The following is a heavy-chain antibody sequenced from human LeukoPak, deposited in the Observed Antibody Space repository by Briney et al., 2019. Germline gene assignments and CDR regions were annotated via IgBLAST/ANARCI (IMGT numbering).Heavy chain of an antibody. D-gene: IGHD6-25*01. Sequence: YPSETLSLTCGVSGGSITTTNWWSWVRQPPGQGLEWIGEIHLSGRTNYNPSLNSRVTLALDTSKNHLSLKLTSVTAADTAVYYCAREGGFYRPLDYSGQGTLVTVSS. CDR3: AREGGFYRPLDY. CDR1: GGSITTTNW. V-gene: IGHV4-4*02. J-gene: IGHJ4*02. CDR2: IHLSGRT.